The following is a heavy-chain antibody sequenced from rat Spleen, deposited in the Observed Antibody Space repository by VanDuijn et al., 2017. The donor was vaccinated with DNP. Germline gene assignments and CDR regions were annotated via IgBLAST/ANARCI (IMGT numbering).Heavy chain of an antibody. CDR1: GFSFSDYN. D-gene: IGHD4-3*01. V-gene: IGHV5S10*01. CDR2: IIYDGSKT. Sequence: LKLSCLASGFSFSDYNMAWVRQAPKKGLEWVAIIIYDGSKTYYRDSVQGRFTISRDNGKSTLSLQMDSLGSEDTATYYCATHWGYFDHWGQGVMVTVSS. J-gene: IGHJ2*01. CDR3: ATHWGYFDH.